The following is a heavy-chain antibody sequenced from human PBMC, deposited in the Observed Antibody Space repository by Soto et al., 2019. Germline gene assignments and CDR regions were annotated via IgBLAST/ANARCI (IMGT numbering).Heavy chain of an antibody. V-gene: IGHV5-51*01. J-gene: IGHJ6*02. CDR3: ASLYGLDV. Sequence: PGESLKISCKGSGFDFTSYWIAWVRQMPEKGLEWMGIIYPGDSDTKYSPSFQGQVTISADKSINTAYLQWSSLKASDTAVHYCASLYGLDVWAKGPRSPSP. CDR2: IYPGDSDT. CDR1: GFDFTSYW.